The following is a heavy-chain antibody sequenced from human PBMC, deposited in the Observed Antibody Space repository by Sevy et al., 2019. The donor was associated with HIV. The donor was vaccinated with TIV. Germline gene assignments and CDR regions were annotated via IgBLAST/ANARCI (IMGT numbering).Heavy chain of an antibody. CDR2: VSASGTNT. CDR3: AKMLGNYDAFDI. J-gene: IGHJ3*02. Sequence: GGSLRFSCIGSGFSFSYYGIHWVRQAPGKGLEWVSSVSASGTNTFYADSVKGRSTISRDNSKNTIYLQLNSLRADDTAVFYCAKMLGNYDAFDIRGQGTMVTVSS. D-gene: IGHD7-27*01. V-gene: IGHV3-23*01. CDR1: GFSFSYYG.